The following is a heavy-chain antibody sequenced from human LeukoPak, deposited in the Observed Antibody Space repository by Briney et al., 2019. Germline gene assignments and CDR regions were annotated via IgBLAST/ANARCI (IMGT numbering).Heavy chain of an antibody. CDR3: ARDRSDYYDSSGYYRGELDY. J-gene: IGHJ4*02. Sequence: PGGSLRLSCAASGFTFSSYSMNWVRQAPGKGLEWVSSISSSGSYIFYADSVKGRFTISRDNAKNSLYLQMNSLRAEDTAVYYCARDRSDYYDSSGYYRGELDYWGQGTLVTVSS. CDR2: ISSSGSYI. D-gene: IGHD3-22*01. V-gene: IGHV3-21*01. CDR1: GFTFSSYS.